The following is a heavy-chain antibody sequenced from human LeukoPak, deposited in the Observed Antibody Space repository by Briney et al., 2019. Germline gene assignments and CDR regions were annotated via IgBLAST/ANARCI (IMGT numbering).Heavy chain of an antibody. D-gene: IGHD1-26*01. J-gene: IGHJ4*02. CDR2: ISSSGTTI. Sequence: GGSLRLSCAASGFTFSSYSMNWVRQAPGKGLEWVSYISSSGTTISYAQSVKSRFTITRDNAQNSLTLHMNTLRADDTAVYYCAKDGGTHFDHWGQGTLVTVSS. V-gene: IGHV3-48*01. CDR3: AKDGGTHFDH. CDR1: GFTFSSYS.